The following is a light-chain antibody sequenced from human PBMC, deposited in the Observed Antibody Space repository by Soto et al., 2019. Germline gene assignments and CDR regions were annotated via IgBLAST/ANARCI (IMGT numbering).Light chain of an antibody. CDR3: QQYNSGPPIT. Sequence: EIVMTQSPATLSVSPGERATLSCRASQSISTNLAWYQQRPGQAPRLLIYGASTRATDIPARFSGSGSGTEFTLTISSLQSEDFAVYYCQQYNSGPPITFGQGTRLEIK. CDR2: GAS. CDR1: QSISTN. J-gene: IGKJ5*01. V-gene: IGKV3-15*01.